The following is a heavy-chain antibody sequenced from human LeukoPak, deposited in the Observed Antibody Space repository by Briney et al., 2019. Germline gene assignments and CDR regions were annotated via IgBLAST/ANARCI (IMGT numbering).Heavy chain of an antibody. D-gene: IGHD5-18*01. CDR2: IYSGGST. CDR3: ARTAAMVSGYYYGMDV. CDR1: GFTVSSNY. J-gene: IGHJ6*02. Sequence: GGSLRLSCAASGFTVSSNYMSWVRQAPGKGLEWVSVIYSGGSTYYADSVKGRFTISRGNSKNTLYLQMNSQRAEDTAVYYCARTAAMVSGYYYGMDVWGQGTTVTVSS. V-gene: IGHV3-66*01.